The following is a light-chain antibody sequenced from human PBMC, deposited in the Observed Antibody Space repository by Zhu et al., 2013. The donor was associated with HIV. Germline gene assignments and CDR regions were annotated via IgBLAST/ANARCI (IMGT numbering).Light chain of an antibody. J-gene: IGKJ1*01. Sequence: EVVMTQSPATVSVSPGERVTLSCRASQSVASNLAWYQQKPGQAPRLLIYGASNRATGVPARFSGSGSETEFTLTISSLQSEDFAVYVCQQYYNWPQTFGQGTKVEIK. CDR2: GAS. V-gene: IGKV3-15*01. CDR3: QQYYNWPQT. CDR1: QSVASN.